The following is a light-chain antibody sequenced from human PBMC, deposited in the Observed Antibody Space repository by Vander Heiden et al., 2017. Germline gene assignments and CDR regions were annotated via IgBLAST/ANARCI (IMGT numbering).Light chain of an antibody. Sequence: QSAPPPPAPVSRSPAQSITISCTGTSSDVGGYNYVSWYQQHPGKAPKLMIYEVSNRPSGVSNRFSGSKSGNTASLTISGLQAEDEADYYCSSYTSSTRVFGGGTKLTVL. CDR1: SSDVGGYNY. J-gene: IGLJ3*02. V-gene: IGLV2-14*01. CDR3: SSYTSSTRV. CDR2: EVS.